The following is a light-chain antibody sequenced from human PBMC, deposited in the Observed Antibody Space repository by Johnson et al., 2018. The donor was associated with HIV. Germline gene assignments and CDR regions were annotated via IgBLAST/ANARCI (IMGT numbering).Light chain of an antibody. CDR1: SSNIGNNY. CDR3: GTWDSSLRAFYV. J-gene: IGLJ1*01. CDR2: ENN. Sequence: QSVLTQPPSVSAAPGQKVTISCSGSSSNIGNNYVSWYQQLPGTAPKLLIYENNKRPSGIPDRFYGSKSRTSATLGITGIKTGDEADYYCGTWDSSLRAFYVFGTGTKVTVL. V-gene: IGLV1-51*02.